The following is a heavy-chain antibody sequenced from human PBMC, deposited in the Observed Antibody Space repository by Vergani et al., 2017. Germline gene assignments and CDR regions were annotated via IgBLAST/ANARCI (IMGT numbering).Heavy chain of an antibody. Sequence: QVQMVQSGAEVKKPGSSVKVSCKASGGTFSSYAISWVRQAPGQGLEWMGGLIPIFGTANSAQQFQGRVTITADESTSTAYMELSSLRSEDTAVYYCAREPHIAVAGTYYFDYWGQGTLVTVSS. D-gene: IGHD6-19*01. CDR2: LIPIFGTA. J-gene: IGHJ4*02. CDR3: AREPHIAVAGTYYFDY. V-gene: IGHV1-69*01. CDR1: GGTFSSYA.